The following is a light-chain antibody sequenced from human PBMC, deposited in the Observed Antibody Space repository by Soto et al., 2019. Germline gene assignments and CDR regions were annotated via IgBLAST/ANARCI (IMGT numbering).Light chain of an antibody. V-gene: IGKV3-15*01. CDR2: GAS. J-gene: IGKJ4*01. CDR1: QSVGTT. Sequence: EIVMTQSPATLSVSPGERATLSCRASQSVGTTLAWYQHKPGQAPRLLMYGASTRATGIPARFSGSGSGTDFTLTISALQSEDFAVYYCQRYDNWLPAFGGGTKVELK. CDR3: QRYDNWLPA.